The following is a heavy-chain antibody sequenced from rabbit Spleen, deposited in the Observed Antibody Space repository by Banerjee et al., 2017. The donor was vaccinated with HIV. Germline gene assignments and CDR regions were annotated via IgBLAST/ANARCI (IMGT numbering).Heavy chain of an antibody. J-gene: IGHJ6*01. CDR2: IGAGSSGGFT. CDR3: ARDTSSSFSSYGMDL. Sequence: QSLEESGGGLVKPGASLTLTCKASGFSFNSGYDMCWVRQAPGKGLEWIACIGAGSSGGFTYSATWAKGRFTISKTSSTTVTLQMTSLTAADTATYFCARDTSSSFSSYGMDLWGPGTLVTVS. D-gene: IGHD1-1*01. CDR1: GFSFNSGYD. V-gene: IGHV1S40*01.